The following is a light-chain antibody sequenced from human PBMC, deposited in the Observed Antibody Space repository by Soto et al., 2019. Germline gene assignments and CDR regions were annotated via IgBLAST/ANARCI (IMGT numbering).Light chain of an antibody. J-gene: IGKJ1*01. CDR3: LQDYNDRMT. Sequence: IQLTQSPSSMSASVGARVTITCRASQGIRNDLGWYQQKPGKAPKLLLYAASNLQGGGPSRFSGSGSGTDFTLTISSLQPEDFATYYCLQDYNDRMTLGQGTKGDIK. CDR2: AAS. V-gene: IGKV1-6*01. CDR1: QGIRND.